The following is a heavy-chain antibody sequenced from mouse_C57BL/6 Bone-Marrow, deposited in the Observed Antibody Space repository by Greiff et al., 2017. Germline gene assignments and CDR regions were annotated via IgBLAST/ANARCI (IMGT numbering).Heavy chain of an antibody. CDR2: IHPNSGST. Sequence: QVQLQQPGAELVKPGASVKLSCKASGYTFTSYWMHWVKRRPGQGLEWIGMIHPNSGSTNYNEKFKSKATLTVDKSSSTAYMQLSSLTSEDSAVYYCARGDGYYYFDYWGQGTTLTVSS. CDR1: GYTFTSYW. V-gene: IGHV1-64*01. CDR3: ARGDGYYYFDY. D-gene: IGHD2-3*01. J-gene: IGHJ2*01.